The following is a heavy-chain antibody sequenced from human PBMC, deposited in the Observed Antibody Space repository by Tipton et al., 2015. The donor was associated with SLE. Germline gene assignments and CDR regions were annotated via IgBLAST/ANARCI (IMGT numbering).Heavy chain of an antibody. V-gene: IGHV4-34*01. D-gene: IGHD2-2*01. CDR2: INQSGST. J-gene: IGHJ4*02. CDR1: GGSFSGCY. Sequence: TLSLTCAVFGGSFSGCYWGWIRQRQGKGQGWVGEINQSGSTNYNPSLKSRVTISVDTSKNQFSLKLSSVTAADTAVYYCARDIPATAASLDYWGQGTLVTVSS. CDR3: ARDIPATAASLDY.